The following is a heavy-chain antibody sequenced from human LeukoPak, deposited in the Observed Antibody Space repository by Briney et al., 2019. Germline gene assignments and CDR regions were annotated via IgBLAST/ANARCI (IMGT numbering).Heavy chain of an antibody. Sequence: GGSLRLSCAASGLTVSSYGMTWVRQAPGKGLEWVSAFSATDGSAQYAESVKGRFTISRDNSKNSLYLQMNSLRDADTAVYYCAKARIAAAGTGAFDVWGQGTMVTVSS. CDR3: AKARIAAAGTGAFDV. V-gene: IGHV3-23*01. D-gene: IGHD6-13*01. J-gene: IGHJ3*01. CDR1: GLTVSSYG. CDR2: FSATDGSA.